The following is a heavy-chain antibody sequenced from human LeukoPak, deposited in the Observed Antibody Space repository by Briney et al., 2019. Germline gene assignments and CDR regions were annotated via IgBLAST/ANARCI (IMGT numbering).Heavy chain of an antibody. J-gene: IGHJ6*02. CDR2: IYYSGST. V-gene: IGHV4-59*08. Sequence: SQTLSLTCTVSGGSISSYYWSWIRQSPGKGLEWIGYIYYSGSTNYNPSLKSRVTISVDTSKNQFSLKLSSVTAADTAVYYCARKPPSGPGYYYSYGMDVWGQGTTVTVSS. CDR1: GGSISSYY. CDR3: ARKPPSGPGYYYSYGMDV.